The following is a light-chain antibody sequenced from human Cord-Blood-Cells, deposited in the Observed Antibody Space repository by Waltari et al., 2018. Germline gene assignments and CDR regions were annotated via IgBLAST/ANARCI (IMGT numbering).Light chain of an antibody. CDR2: EGS. Sequence: QSALTPPASVSGSPGPSITIPCTGNSRAVGRFNPVSWYQQHPGKAPKLMIYEGSKRPSGVSNRFSGSKSGNTASLTISGLQAEDEADYYCCSYAGSSTVVFGGGTKLTVL. V-gene: IGLV2-23*01. CDR3: CSYAGSSTVV. CDR1: SRAVGRFNP. J-gene: IGLJ2*01.